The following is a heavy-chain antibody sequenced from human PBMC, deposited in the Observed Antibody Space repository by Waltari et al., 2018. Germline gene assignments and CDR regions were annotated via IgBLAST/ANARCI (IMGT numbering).Heavy chain of an antibody. Sequence: EVQLLESGGGLVQPGGSLRLSCAASGFTLSSSAPNWVRHAPGKGLEWVSGISAIGSSTYYADSVKGRFTISRDNSKNILYLQMNTLRAEDTAVYYCAKSSSSGSARGNWFDPWGQGTLVTVSS. CDR3: AKSSSSGSARGNWFDP. J-gene: IGHJ5*02. CDR1: GFTLSSSA. CDR2: ISAIGSST. V-gene: IGHV3-23*01. D-gene: IGHD6-19*01.